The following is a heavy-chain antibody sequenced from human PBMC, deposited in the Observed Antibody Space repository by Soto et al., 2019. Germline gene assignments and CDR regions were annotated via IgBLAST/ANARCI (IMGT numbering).Heavy chain of an antibody. CDR2: IYHSGST. D-gene: IGHD2-2*01. CDR3: ARDTGIVVVPAEDWFDP. V-gene: IGHV4-38-2*02. CDR1: GYSISSGYY. Sequence: KPSETLSLTCTVSGYSISSGYYWGWIRQPPGKGLEWIGSIYHSGSTYYNPSLKSRVTISVDTSKNQFSLKLSSVTAADTAVYYCARDTGIVVVPAEDWFDPWGQGTLVTVSS. J-gene: IGHJ5*02.